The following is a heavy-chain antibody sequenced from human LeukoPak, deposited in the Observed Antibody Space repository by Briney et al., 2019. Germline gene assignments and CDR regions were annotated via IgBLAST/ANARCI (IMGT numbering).Heavy chain of an antibody. V-gene: IGHV4-4*07. D-gene: IGHD3-10*01. J-gene: IGHJ3*02. Sequence: SETLSLTCTVSGGSISSYYWSWIRQPAGKGLEWIGRIYTSGSTNYNPSLKSRVTMSVDTSKNQFSLKLSSVTAADTAVYYCARAIDNALWPDLGAFDIWGQGTMVTVSS. CDR2: IYTSGST. CDR1: GGSISSYY. CDR3: ARAIDNALWPDLGAFDI.